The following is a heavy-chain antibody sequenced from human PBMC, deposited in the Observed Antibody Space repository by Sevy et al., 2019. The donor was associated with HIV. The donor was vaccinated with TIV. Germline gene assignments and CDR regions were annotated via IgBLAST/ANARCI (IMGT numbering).Heavy chain of an antibody. J-gene: IGHJ4*02. Sequence: GGSLRLSCAASGFNFSEHGMHWVRQAPGKGLEWVAVIWFFGTGKYYGDSVKGRFTISRDNSKNTLYLQMDSLRPDDTAMYYCAKDGCGGNCYFDFWGQRTLVTVSS. CDR3: AKDGCGGNCYFDF. CDR2: IWFFGTGK. V-gene: IGHV3-33*03. CDR1: GFNFSEHG. D-gene: IGHD2-21*02.